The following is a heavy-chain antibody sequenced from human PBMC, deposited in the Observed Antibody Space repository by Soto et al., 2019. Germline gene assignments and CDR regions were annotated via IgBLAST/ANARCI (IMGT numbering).Heavy chain of an antibody. Sequence: GGSLRLSCAASGFTFSNYWMHWVRQAPGKGLVWVSRINIDGSGTTYADSVKGRFTISRDNAKNTVFLEMKNLRAEDTAVYYCARDSYGPHVWGQGTTVTVSS. CDR3: ARDSYGPHV. CDR1: GFTFSNYW. J-gene: IGHJ6*02. D-gene: IGHD4-17*01. V-gene: IGHV3-74*03. CDR2: INIDGSGT.